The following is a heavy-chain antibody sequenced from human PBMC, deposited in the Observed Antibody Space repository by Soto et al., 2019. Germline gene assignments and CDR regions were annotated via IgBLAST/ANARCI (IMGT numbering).Heavy chain of an antibody. Sequence: PGGSLRLSCAASGFTFDDYAMHWVRQAPGKGLEWVSGISWNSGSIGYADSVKGRFTISRDNAKNSLYLQMNSLRAEDTALYYCAKEEWERSRNYYYYYGMDVWGQGTTVTVSS. CDR1: GFTFDDYA. CDR3: AKEEWERSRNYYYYYGMDV. J-gene: IGHJ6*02. CDR2: ISWNSGSI. D-gene: IGHD1-26*01. V-gene: IGHV3-9*01.